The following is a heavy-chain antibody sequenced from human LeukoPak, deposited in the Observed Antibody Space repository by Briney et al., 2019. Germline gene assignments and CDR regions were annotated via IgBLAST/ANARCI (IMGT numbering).Heavy chain of an antibody. D-gene: IGHD2-15*01. V-gene: IGHV4-34*01. CDR1: GGSFSGYY. CDR3: ARRPALTVVVVAAAFDY. CDR2: INHSGST. J-gene: IGHJ4*02. Sequence: SETLSLTCAVYGGSFSGYYWSWIRQPPGKGLEWIGEINHSGSTNYNPSLKGRVTISVDTSKNQFSLKLSSVTAADTAVYYCARRPALTVVVVAAAFDYWGQGTLVTVSS.